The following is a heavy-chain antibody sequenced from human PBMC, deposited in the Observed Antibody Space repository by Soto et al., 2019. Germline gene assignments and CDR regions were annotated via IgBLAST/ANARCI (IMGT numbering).Heavy chain of an antibody. CDR2: IYHSGST. CDR1: GGSFSDYS. V-gene: IGHV4-30-2*01. J-gene: IGHJ4*02. D-gene: IGHD4-17*01. Sequence: SETLSLTCAVYGGSFSDYSWTWIRQPPGKGLEWIGYIYHSGSTYYNPSLKSRVTISVDRSKNQFSLKLSSVTAADTAVYYCARGVTTVTTFDYWGQGTLVTVSS. CDR3: ARGVTTVTTFDY.